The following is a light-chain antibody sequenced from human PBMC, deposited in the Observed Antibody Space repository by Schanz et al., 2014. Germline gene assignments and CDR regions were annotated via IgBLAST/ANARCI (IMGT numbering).Light chain of an antibody. CDR1: SSDVGGYDF. CDR2: DVS. CDR3: SSYTRSSTLV. J-gene: IGLJ2*01. V-gene: IGLV2-14*01. Sequence: QSALTQPASVSGSPGQSITISCTGTSSDVGGYDFVSWYQQHPGTAPKLMIYDVSHRPSEISNRFSGSKSANTASLTISGLQAEDEVDYYCSSYTRSSTLVFGGGTKLTVL.